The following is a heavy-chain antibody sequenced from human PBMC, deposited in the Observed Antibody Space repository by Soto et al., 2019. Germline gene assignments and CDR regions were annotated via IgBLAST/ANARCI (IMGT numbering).Heavy chain of an antibody. CDR3: ARRVWVLSGYFDY. D-gene: IGHD1-26*01. V-gene: IGHV4-39*01. CDR1: GGSIISDSYY. J-gene: IGHJ4*02. Sequence: SETLSLTCTISGGSIISDSYYWGWIRQPPGKGLEWIGNIYYDGSTHYSPSLKSRVTISLDTSKKQVSLKLTSVTVADTAVYYCARRVWVLSGYFDYWGQGTPVTVSS. CDR2: IYYDGST.